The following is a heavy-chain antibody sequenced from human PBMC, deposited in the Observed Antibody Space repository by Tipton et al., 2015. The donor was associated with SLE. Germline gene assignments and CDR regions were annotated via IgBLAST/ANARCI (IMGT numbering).Heavy chain of an antibody. CDR1: GGSFSGYY. Sequence: TLSLTCAVYGGSFSGYYWSWIRQPPGKGLEWIGEINHSGSTNYNPSLKSRVTISVDASKNQFSLKLSSVTAADTAVYYCARGELYDYGMDVWGQGTTVTVSS. V-gene: IGHV4-34*01. D-gene: IGHD1-26*01. CDR3: ARGELYDYGMDV. J-gene: IGHJ6*02. CDR2: INHSGST.